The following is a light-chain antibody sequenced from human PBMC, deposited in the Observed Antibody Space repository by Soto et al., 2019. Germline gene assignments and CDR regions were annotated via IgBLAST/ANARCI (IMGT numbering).Light chain of an antibody. V-gene: IGKV3D-15*01. CDR1: QIVSSN. J-gene: IGKJ4*01. CDR3: QQYNNWPLT. Sequence: EIVLTQSPGTLSLSPGERATLSCRASQIVSSNYLAWYQQKPGQAPRLLISNASRRATGIPDRFSGSGSGTEFSLTITSLQSEDFAVYYCQQYNNWPLTFGGGTKVDIK. CDR2: NAS.